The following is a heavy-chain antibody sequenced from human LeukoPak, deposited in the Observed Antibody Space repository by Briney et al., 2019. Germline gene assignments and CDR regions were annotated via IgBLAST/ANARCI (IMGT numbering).Heavy chain of an antibody. CDR1: GFTFTDSA. CDR2: IRYDGSNK. J-gene: IGHJ2*01. Sequence: GESLRLSCAGSGFTFTDSAINWVRQAPGKGLEWVAFIRYDGSNKYYADSVKGRFTISRDNSKNTLYLQMNSLRAEDTAVYYCAKELSGDWYFDLWGRGTLVTVSS. D-gene: IGHD2-21*01. CDR3: AKELSGDWYFDL. V-gene: IGHV3-30*02.